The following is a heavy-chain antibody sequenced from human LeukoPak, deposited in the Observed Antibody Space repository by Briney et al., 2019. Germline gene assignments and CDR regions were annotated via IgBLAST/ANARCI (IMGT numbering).Heavy chain of an antibody. CDR3: TRGLVVLSATSWAFDI. J-gene: IGHJ3*02. Sequence: ASVKGSCKASGYTFTSYDINWVRQATGQGLEWMGWMNPNSGNTGYAQKFQARVSMTRNTSISTAYMELSSLRSEDTAVYYCTRGLVVLSATSWAFDIWGHGTMVTVSS. D-gene: IGHD2-15*01. CDR1: GYTFTSYD. CDR2: MNPNSGNT. V-gene: IGHV1-8*01.